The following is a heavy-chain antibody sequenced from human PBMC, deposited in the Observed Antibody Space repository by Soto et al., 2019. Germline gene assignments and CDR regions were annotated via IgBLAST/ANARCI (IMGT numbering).Heavy chain of an antibody. CDR2: ISAYNGNT. CDR1: GYTFTSYC. CDR3: ATDTGKVWGSMLTRRSPPLGY. J-gene: IGHJ4*02. D-gene: IGHD3-16*01. Sequence: ASVKASCKTSGYTFTSYCISWVRQAPGQGLEWMGWISAYNGNTNYAQKLQGRVTMTTDTSTSTAYMELRSLRSDDTDVYYCATDTGKVWGSMLTRRSPPLGYWGQGTLVTVSS. V-gene: IGHV1-18*01.